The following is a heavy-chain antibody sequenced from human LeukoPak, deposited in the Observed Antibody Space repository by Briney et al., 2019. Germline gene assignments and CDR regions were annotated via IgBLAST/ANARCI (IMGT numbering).Heavy chain of an antibody. V-gene: IGHV5-51*01. Sequence: GESLKISCKSSGYSFTSYWIGWVRQMPGKGLEWMGIVYPGDSDTRYSPSFQGQVTISADKSISTAYLQWSSLKASDTAMYYCARRRYYGSGSYAPFDYWGQGTLVTVSS. CDR2: VYPGDSDT. CDR3: ARRRYYGSGSYAPFDY. CDR1: GYSFTSYW. J-gene: IGHJ4*02. D-gene: IGHD3-10*01.